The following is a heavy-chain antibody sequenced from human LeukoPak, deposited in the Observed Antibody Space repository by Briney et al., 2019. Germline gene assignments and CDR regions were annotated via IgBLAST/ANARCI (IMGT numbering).Heavy chain of an antibody. D-gene: IGHD1-26*01. V-gene: IGHV3-48*01. J-gene: IGHJ3*02. CDR2: INSRSSTI. CDR3: AREVGTPQAFDI. CDR1: RFTFSNYG. Sequence: GGSLRLSCAASRFTFSNYGVNWVRQAPGKGLEWVPYINSRSSTIYYADSVRGRFTISRDNARNSLYLQMNSLKAEDTAIYYCAREVGTPQAFDIWGQGTMVTVSS.